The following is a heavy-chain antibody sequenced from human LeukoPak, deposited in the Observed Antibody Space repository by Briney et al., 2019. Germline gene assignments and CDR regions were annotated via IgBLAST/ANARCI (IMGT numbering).Heavy chain of an antibody. CDR1: GYTFTSYD. Sequence: AASVKVSCKASGYTFTSYDINWVRQAAGQGLEWMGWMNPNSGNTGYAQKFQGRVTITRNTSISTAYMELSSLRSEDTAVYYCARGQVVTTRKFDYWGQGTLATVSS. CDR3: ARGQVVTTRKFDY. CDR2: MNPNSGNT. V-gene: IGHV1-8*03. D-gene: IGHD5-12*01. J-gene: IGHJ4*02.